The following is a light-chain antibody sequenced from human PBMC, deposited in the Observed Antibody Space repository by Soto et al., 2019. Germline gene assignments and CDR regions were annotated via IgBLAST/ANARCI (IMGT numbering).Light chain of an antibody. V-gene: IGKV1-39*01. J-gene: IGKJ5*01. CDR2: GAS. CDR3: QQSYSTPIT. Sequence: DIQVTQSRSSLSASVGDRITITCRASESISTYLNWYQQKPGKAPSLLMYGASNLQSGVPSRFSGSGAGTDFTLTITSLQPEDFATYYCQQSYSTPITFGQGTRLDIK. CDR1: ESISTY.